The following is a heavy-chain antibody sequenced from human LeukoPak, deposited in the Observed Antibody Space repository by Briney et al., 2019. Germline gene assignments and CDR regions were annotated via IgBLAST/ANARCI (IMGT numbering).Heavy chain of an antibody. J-gene: IGHJ4*02. CDR3: ARDGAGGWEPLPADY. CDR1: GFTFSSYA. D-gene: IGHD1-14*01. V-gene: IGHV3-30*04. Sequence: GGSLRLSCAASGFTFSSYAMHWVRQAPGKGLEWVAVISYDGSNKYYADSVKGRFTISRDNSKNTLYLQMNSLRAEDTAVYYCARDGAGGWEPLPADYWGQGTLVTVSS. CDR2: ISYDGSNK.